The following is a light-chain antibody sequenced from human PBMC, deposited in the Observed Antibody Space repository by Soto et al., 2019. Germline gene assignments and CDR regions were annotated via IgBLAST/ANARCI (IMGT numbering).Light chain of an antibody. CDR2: RNN. J-gene: IGLJ2*01. CDR1: SSNIGNNY. Sequence: QSVLTQPPSASGTPGQRVTISCSGSSSNIGNNYVHWYQQLPGTAPKLLIYRNNQRPSGVPDRVSGSKSGTSASLAISGLRSEDEADYYCAAWDYSLSGVVFGGGTKLTV. V-gene: IGLV1-47*01. CDR3: AAWDYSLSGVV.